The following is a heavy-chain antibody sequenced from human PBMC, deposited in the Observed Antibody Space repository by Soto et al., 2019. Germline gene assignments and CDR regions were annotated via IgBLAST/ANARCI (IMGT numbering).Heavy chain of an antibody. CDR3: SSDRGSY. V-gene: IGHV3-15*01. D-gene: IGHD3-10*01. J-gene: IGHJ4*02. Sequence: EVQLVESGGGLVKPGESLRLSCAASGFTFSNAWMTWVRQAPGKGLEWVGRIKSKTDGGTTDYAAPVKGRFAISRDDARNTLYLQMNSLKTEDTGVFYCSSDRGSYWGQGTLVTVSS. CDR1: GFTFSNAW. CDR2: IKSKTDGGTT.